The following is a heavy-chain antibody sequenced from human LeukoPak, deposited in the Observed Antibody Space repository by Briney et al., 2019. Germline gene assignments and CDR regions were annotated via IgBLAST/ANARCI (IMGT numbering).Heavy chain of an antibody. CDR1: GFTFSSYS. D-gene: IGHD5-12*01. V-gene: IGHV3-21*01. CDR2: ISSSSSYI. J-gene: IGHJ4*02. Sequence: PGGSLRLSCAASGFTFSSYSMNWVRQAPGKGLEWVSSISSSSSYIYYADSVKGRFTISRDNAKNSLYLQMNSLRAEDTAVYYCARIPSGYHFDFEFDYWGQGTLVTVSS. CDR3: ARIPSGYHFDFEFDY.